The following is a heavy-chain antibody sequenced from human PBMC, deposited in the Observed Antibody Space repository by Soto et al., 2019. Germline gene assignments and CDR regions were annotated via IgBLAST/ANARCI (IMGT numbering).Heavy chain of an antibody. CDR1: GASISGNY. D-gene: IGHD2-2*01. Sequence: QVQLQESGPGLVKPSGTLSLTCAVSGASISGNYWSWIRQPPGKGLEWIGFVDDSGSTNYNPSLTSRVILSVETSKNQFSHKLRSVTAADTAVYYCAKDRTRIGGGSRLYYYGMDVWGQGTTVTVSS. CDR2: VDDSGST. V-gene: IGHV4-59*01. J-gene: IGHJ6*02. CDR3: AKDRTRIGGGSRLYYYGMDV.